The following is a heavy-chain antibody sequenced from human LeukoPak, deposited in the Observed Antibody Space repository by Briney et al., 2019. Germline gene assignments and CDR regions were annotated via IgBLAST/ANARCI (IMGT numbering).Heavy chain of an antibody. CDR2: IYSGGST. CDR1: GFTVSSNY. J-gene: IGHJ4*02. CDR3: AREGDGYNYYFDY. Sequence: GGSLRLSCAASGFTVSSNYMSWVRQAPGKGLEWVSVIYSGGSTYYADSVKGRFTISRHNSKNTLYLQMNSLRAEDTAVYYCAREGDGYNYYFDYWGQGTLVTVSS. V-gene: IGHV3-53*04. D-gene: IGHD5-24*01.